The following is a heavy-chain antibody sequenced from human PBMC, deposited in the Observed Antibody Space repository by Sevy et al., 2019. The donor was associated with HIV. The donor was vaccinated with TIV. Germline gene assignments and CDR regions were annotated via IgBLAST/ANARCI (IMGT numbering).Heavy chain of an antibody. Sequence: GGSLRLSCAASGFTFSSYGMHWVRQAPGKGLEWVAVISYHGSNKYYADSVKGRFTISRDNSKNTLYLQMNSLRAEDTAVYYCAKPAANPYYYYGFDVWGQGTTVTVSS. V-gene: IGHV3-30*18. CDR2: ISYHGSNK. CDR1: GFTFSSYG. J-gene: IGHJ6*02. CDR3: AKPAANPYYYYGFDV.